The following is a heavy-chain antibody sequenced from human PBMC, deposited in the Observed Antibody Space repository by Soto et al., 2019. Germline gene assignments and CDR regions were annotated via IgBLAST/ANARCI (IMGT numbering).Heavy chain of an antibody. CDR1: GFTFDDYG. J-gene: IGHJ6*02. D-gene: IGHD1-26*01. Sequence: EVQLVESGGGVVRPGGSLRLSCAASGFTFDDYGMSWVRHAPGEGLEWVSGITWNGGSTGYADSVKGRFTISRDNAKNSLYLQMNSLRAEDTALYYCARASVSLLYYYAMDVWGQGTTVTVSS. CDR2: ITWNGGST. CDR3: ARASVSLLYYYAMDV. V-gene: IGHV3-20*04.